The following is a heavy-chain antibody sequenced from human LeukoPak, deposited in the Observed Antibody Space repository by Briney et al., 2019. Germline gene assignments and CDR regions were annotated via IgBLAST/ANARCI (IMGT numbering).Heavy chain of an antibody. Sequence: GGSLRLSCAASGFTFSSYSMNWVRQAPGKGLEWVSSISRSSSYIYYADSVKGRFTISRDNAKNSLYLQMNSLRAEDTAVYYCAKLPTVAATIAGSGYWGQGTLVTVSS. CDR1: GFTFSSYS. J-gene: IGHJ4*02. CDR2: ISRSSSYI. D-gene: IGHD6-19*01. V-gene: IGHV3-21*01. CDR3: AKLPTVAATIAGSGY.